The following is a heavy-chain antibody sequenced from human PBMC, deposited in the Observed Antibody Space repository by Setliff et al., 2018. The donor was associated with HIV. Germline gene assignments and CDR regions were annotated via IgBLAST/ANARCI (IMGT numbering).Heavy chain of an antibody. CDR3: ARWGSGSYERVFDY. CDR2: ISSSGYSV. D-gene: IGHD1-26*01. Sequence: GGSLRLSCAASGFPFSNYCMNWVRQAPGKGLQWLSYISSSGYSVYGDSMKGRITISRDKANNSLYLQMNSLRVEDTAVYFCARWGSGSYERVFDYWGQGMLVTVSS. J-gene: IGHJ4*02. V-gene: IGHV3-48*01. CDR1: GFPFSNYC.